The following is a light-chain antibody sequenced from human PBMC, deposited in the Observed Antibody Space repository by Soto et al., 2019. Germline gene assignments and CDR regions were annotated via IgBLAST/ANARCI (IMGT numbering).Light chain of an antibody. CDR1: QSVGYW. Sequence: DIQMTQSPSTLSASVGDRVTITCRASQSVGYWLAWYQQKPGKAPTFLVYDASNLHSGVPARFSGSGSGSEFALTISRLEPEDFGVYYCQQYGDSPLTSGPGTKVDIK. J-gene: IGKJ3*01. V-gene: IGKV1-5*01. CDR2: DAS. CDR3: QQYGDSPLT.